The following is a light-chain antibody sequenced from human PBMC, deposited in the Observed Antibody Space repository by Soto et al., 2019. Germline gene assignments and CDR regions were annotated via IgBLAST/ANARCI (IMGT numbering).Light chain of an antibody. CDR1: QGISSY. CDR3: QQLNSYPLT. Sequence: DIQLTQSPSFLSASVADRVTITCRASQGISSYLVWYQQKPGKAPKLLIYAASTLQSGVPSRFSGSASGTEFTLTISSLQPEDFASYYCQQLNSYPLTFGGGTKVEIK. J-gene: IGKJ4*01. V-gene: IGKV1-9*01. CDR2: AAS.